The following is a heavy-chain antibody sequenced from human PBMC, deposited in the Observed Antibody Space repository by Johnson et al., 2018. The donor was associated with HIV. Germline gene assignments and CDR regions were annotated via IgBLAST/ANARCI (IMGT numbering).Heavy chain of an antibody. CDR3: ARSGPNWAFDF. J-gene: IGHJ3*01. CDR2: ISSDGSST. V-gene: IGHV3-74*02. Sequence: VQLVESGGGLVQPGGSLILSCAASGFTFSNYWMHWVRQAPGKGLVWVSRISSDGSSTYYADSVKGRFTISRDNARNTMFLQMNSLRAEDTAVYYCARSGPNWAFDFWGQGTIVTVSS. CDR1: GFTFSNYW. D-gene: IGHD1-1*01.